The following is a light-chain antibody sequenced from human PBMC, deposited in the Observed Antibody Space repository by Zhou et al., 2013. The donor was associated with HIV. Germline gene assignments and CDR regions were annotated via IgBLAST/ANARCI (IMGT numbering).Light chain of an antibody. J-gene: IGKJ1*01. CDR3: QQANSFPWT. CDR2: LGS. Sequence: DIVMTQSPLSLPVTPGEPASISCRSSQSLLHRNGYVYLNWYLQRPGQSPQLLIYLGSNRASGVPDRFSGSGSGTDFSLTISSLQPEDSATYYCQQANSFPWTFGQGTRVEIK. V-gene: IGKV2-28*01. CDR1: QSLLHRNGYVY.